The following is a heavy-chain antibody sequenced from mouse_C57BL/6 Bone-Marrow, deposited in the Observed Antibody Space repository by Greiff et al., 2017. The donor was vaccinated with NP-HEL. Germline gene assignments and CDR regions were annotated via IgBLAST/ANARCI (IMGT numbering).Heavy chain of an antibody. V-gene: IGHV3-6*01. D-gene: IGHD2-12*01. CDR1: GYSITSGYY. CDR2: IRYDGSN. CDR3: ARRGRVLYPFAY. Sequence: VQLQQSGPGLVKPSQSLSLTCSVTGYSITSGYYWNWIRQFPGNKLEWMGYIRYDGSNNYNPSLKNRISITRDTSKNQFFLKLNSVTTEDTATYDCARRGRVLYPFAYWGQGTLVTVSA. J-gene: IGHJ3*01.